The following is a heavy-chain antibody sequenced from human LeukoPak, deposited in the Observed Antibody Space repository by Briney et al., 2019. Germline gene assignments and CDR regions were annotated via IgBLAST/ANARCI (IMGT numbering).Heavy chain of an antibody. CDR2: IGTAGDT. J-gene: IGHJ4*02. V-gene: IGHV3-13*01. CDR1: GFTFSSYD. CDR3: ARGSLDVYYYDSSGYHEYYFDY. Sequence: GGSLRLSCAASGFTFSSYDMHWVRQATGKGLEWVSAIGTAGDTYYPGSVKGRFTISRENAKNSLYLQMNSLRAGDTAVYYCARGSLDVYYYDSSGYHEYYFDYWGQGTLVTVSS. D-gene: IGHD3-22*01.